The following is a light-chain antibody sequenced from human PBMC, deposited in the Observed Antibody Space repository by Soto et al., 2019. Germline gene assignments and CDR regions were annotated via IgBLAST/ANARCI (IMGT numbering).Light chain of an antibody. CDR1: QSTLIW. Sequence: DIQMTQSPSTLSASIGDRVTISCRASQSTLIWLAWYQQKPGKAPKLLIYKASTLASGVPSRFSGSGSGTEFTLTISSLQPDDFATYYCQQYHSYSTFGQGTKVEIK. CDR2: KAS. V-gene: IGKV1-5*03. CDR3: QQYHSYST. J-gene: IGKJ1*01.